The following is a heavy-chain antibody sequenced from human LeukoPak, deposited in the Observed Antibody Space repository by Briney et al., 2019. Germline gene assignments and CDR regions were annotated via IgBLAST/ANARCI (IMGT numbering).Heavy chain of an antibody. Sequence: PSETLSLTCTVSGGSISSYYWSWIRQPPGKGLEWIGYIYHSGSTNDNPSLKSRVTKSIDTSKNQFSLTLSSVTAADTAVYYCARHMVERDMVKSLGWFDPWGQGILVTVSS. CDR1: GGSISSYY. D-gene: IGHD5-18*01. CDR3: ARHMVERDMVKSLGWFDP. J-gene: IGHJ5*02. V-gene: IGHV4-59*01. CDR2: IYHSGST.